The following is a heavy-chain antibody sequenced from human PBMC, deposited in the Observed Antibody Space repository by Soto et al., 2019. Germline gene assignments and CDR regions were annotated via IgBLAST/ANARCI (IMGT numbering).Heavy chain of an antibody. D-gene: IGHD3-10*01. J-gene: IGHJ4*02. Sequence: CTWIRQPPGKGLEWIGQISSSGNTTYNPSLKSRVFISIGTSNNQFFLELSSVTAADTAVYYCARATVQYDSGTYEGGYYYFDYWGQGSLLTVSA. CDR2: ISSSGNT. CDR3: ARATVQYDSGTYEGGYYYFDY. V-gene: IGHV4-34*01.